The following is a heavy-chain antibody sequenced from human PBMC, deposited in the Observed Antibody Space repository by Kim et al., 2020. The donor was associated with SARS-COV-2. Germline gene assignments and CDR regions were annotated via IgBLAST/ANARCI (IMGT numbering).Heavy chain of an antibody. CDR3: ARGRRDCSSTSCYTFLYWFDP. Sequence: ASVKVSCKASGYTFTSYDINWVRQATGQGLEWMGWMNPNSGNTGYAQKFQGRVTMTRNTSISTAYMELSSLRSEDTAVYYCARGRRDCSSTSCYTFLYWFDPWGQGTLVTVSS. V-gene: IGHV1-8*01. D-gene: IGHD2-2*02. CDR1: GYTFTSYD. CDR2: MNPNSGNT. J-gene: IGHJ5*02.